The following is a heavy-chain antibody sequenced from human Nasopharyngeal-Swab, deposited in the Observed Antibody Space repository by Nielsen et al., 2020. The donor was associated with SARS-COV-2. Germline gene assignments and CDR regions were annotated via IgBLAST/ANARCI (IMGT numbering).Heavy chain of an antibody. CDR3: ATHTYYYDSSGQIDY. J-gene: IGHJ4*02. D-gene: IGHD3-22*01. CDR1: GFTFSSYS. V-gene: IGHV3-48*04. Sequence: GESLKISCAASGFTFSSYSMNWVRQAPGKGLGWVSYISSSSSTIYYPDPQKGRLIISRDNAKNSLYLQMNSLRAEDTAVYYCATHTYYYDSSGQIDYWGQGTLVTVSS. CDR2: ISSSSSTI.